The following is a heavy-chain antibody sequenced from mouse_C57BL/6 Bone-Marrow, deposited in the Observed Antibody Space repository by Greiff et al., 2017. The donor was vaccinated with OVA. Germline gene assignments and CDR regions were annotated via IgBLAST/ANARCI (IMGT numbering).Heavy chain of an antibody. CDR1: GYSITSGYD. Sequence: EVMLVESGPGMVKPSQSLSLTCTVTGYSITSGYDWHWIRHFPGNKLEWMGYISYSGSTNYNPSLKSRISITHDTSKNHFFLKLNSVTTEDTATYYCARENRYYFDYWGQGTTLTVSS. CDR3: ARENRYYFDY. V-gene: IGHV3-1*01. D-gene: IGHD2-14*01. CDR2: ISYSGST. J-gene: IGHJ2*01.